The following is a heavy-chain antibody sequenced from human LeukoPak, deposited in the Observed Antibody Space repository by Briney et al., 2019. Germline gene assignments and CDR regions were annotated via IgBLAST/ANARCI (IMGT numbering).Heavy chain of an antibody. D-gene: IGHD2-15*01. CDR3: VKDGRTSAPC. CDR2: ITASGGGP. J-gene: IGHJ4*02. V-gene: IGHV3-23*01. CDR1: GFTFSNYA. Sequence: GGSLRLSCAAAGFTFSNYATSWVRQAPGRGLEWVSGITASGGGPSSADSVKGRFTISRDNSNNMVYLQMSSLRDDDTAVYYCVKDGRTSAPCWGQGTLVTVSS.